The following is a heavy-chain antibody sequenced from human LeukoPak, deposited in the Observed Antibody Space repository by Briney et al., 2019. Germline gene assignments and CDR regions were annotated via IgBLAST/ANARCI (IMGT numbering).Heavy chain of an antibody. J-gene: IGHJ6*02. CDR3: AREDYDFWSGHLGNYYYGMDV. V-gene: IGHV3-21*01. D-gene: IGHD3-3*01. CDR2: ISSSSSYI. CDR1: GFTFSSYS. Sequence: PGGSLRLSCAASGFTFSSYSMNWVRQAPGKGLEWVSSISSSSSYIYYADSVKGRFTISRDNAKNSLYLQMNSLRAEDTAVYYCAREDYDFWSGHLGNYYYGMDVWGQGTTVTVSS.